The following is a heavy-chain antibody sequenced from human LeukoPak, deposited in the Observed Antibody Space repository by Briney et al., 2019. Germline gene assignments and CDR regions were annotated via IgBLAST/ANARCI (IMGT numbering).Heavy chain of an antibody. J-gene: IGHJ4*02. CDR2: IYYSGSA. V-gene: IGHV4-31*03. D-gene: IGHD3-10*01. CDR3: ARQGDYGSGICYFDY. Sequence: SETLSLTCTVSGGSISSGGYYWSWIRQHPGKGLEWIGYIYYSGSAYYNPSLKSRVTISVDTSKNQFSLKLSSVTAADTAVYYCARQGDYGSGICYFDYWGQGTLVTVSS. CDR1: GGSISSGGYY.